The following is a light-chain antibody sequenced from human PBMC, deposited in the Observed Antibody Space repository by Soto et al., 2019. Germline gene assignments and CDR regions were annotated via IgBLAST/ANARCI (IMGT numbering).Light chain of an antibody. CDR1: QSISSD. CDR3: QQNYITPLA. V-gene: IGKV1-39*01. Sequence: DIGMTQSPSSLSASVGDRVTITCRASQSISSDLNWYQQKPGKAPRLLIYAVSNLQSGVPSRFSGSGSGTDFTLTISSLQPEDFATYYCQQNYITPLAFGPGTKVDIK. J-gene: IGKJ3*01. CDR2: AVS.